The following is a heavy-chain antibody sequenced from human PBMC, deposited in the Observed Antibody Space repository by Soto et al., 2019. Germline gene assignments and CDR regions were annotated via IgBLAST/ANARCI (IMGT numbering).Heavy chain of an antibody. CDR3: ARFYGSGSFPYDY. Sequence: QVQVVQSGAEVKEPGASVEVACKASGYTFTTYGISWVRQAPGQGLEWMGWINAYTGNTNYAQKVQGRVTMTTDTSTSTAYMELRSLRSDDTAVYYCARFYGSGSFPYDYWGQGTLVTVSS. V-gene: IGHV1-18*01. J-gene: IGHJ4*02. CDR2: INAYTGNT. CDR1: GYTFTTYG. D-gene: IGHD3-10*01.